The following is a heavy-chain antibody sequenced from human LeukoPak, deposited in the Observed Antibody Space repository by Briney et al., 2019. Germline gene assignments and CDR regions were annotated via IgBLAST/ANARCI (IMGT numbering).Heavy chain of an antibody. V-gene: IGHV3-66*01. J-gene: IGHJ6*02. CDR1: GFTAISNY. CDR3: ARDRCSSTSCSFDYGMDV. CDR2: IYSGGST. Sequence: PGGSLRLSCAASGFTAISNYMSWVRQAPGKGLEWVSVIYSGGSTYYADSVKGRFTISRDNSKNTLYLQMNSLRAEDTAVYYCARDRCSSTSCSFDYGMDVWGQGTTVTVSS. D-gene: IGHD2-2*01.